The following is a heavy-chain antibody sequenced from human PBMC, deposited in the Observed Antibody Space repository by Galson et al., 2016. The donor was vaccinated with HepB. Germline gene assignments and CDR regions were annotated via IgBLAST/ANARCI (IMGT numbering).Heavy chain of an antibody. CDR1: GFTFSGYG. Sequence: SLRLSCAASGFTFSGYGMLWVRQAPGKGLEWVALIWNDGSYKNYADSVKGRFTISRDNSKNTLYLQLNSLRAEDTAVYYCAREGAQMAVAGTAFDYWGQGTLVTVSS. CDR3: AREGAQMAVAGTAFDY. D-gene: IGHD6-19*01. J-gene: IGHJ4*02. CDR2: IWNDGSYK. V-gene: IGHV3-33*01.